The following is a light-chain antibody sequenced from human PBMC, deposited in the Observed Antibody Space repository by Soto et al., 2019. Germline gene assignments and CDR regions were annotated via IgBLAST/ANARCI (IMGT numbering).Light chain of an antibody. CDR3: SSFSIGTTLEV. Sequence: QSALTQPASVSGSPGQSITISCTGSSSDVGGYNYVSWYQHHPGKAPKLLISEVSNRPSGISNRFSGSKSGNTASLTISGLQAEDEADYYCSSFSIGTTLEVFGGGTKLTVL. CDR2: EVS. CDR1: SSDVGGYNY. V-gene: IGLV2-14*01. J-gene: IGLJ3*02.